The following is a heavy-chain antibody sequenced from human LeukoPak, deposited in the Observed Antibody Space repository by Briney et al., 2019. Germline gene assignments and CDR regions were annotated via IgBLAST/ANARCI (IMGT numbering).Heavy chain of an antibody. Sequence: SETLSLTCTVSGGSISSYYWSWIRQPPGKGLEWIGYIYYSGSTNYNPPLKSRVTISIDTSNKQFSLKLSSVTAADTAVYYCATMVGSGSVNYLFDYWGQGTLVTVSS. CDR2: IYYSGST. J-gene: IGHJ4*02. CDR3: ATMVGSGSVNYLFDY. V-gene: IGHV4-59*01. D-gene: IGHD3-10*01. CDR1: GGSISSYY.